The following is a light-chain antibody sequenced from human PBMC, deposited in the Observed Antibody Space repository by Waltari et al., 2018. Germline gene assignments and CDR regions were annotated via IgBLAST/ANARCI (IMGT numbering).Light chain of an antibody. V-gene: IGKV1-39*01. Sequence: DLQMIQSPSSLSASVGDRVTITCRASQSTSIHSYWYQQQSGRAPNLLIYSTSTLQGGVPARFRGSGSGTDFTLTISILQPEDLATYYCQQSYTTPRTFGQGAKVEIK. CDR3: QQSYTTPRT. CDR1: QSTSIH. J-gene: IGKJ1*01. CDR2: STS.